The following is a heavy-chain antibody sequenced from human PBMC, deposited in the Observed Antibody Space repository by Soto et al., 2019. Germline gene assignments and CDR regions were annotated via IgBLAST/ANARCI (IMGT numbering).Heavy chain of an antibody. V-gene: IGHV4-31*11. J-gene: IGHJ4*02. D-gene: IGHD3-16*02. Sequence: SETLSLTCGVSGVFIASDAYYWGWIRHHPGKGLEWIGYVSHRGNTYYNPSLKSRLTISLDTSKNQFYLHLTSVTAADTAVYYCARYRFTATWSNFDYWGQGTQVTVSS. CDR2: VSHRGNT. CDR1: GVFIASDAYY. CDR3: ARYRFTATWSNFDY.